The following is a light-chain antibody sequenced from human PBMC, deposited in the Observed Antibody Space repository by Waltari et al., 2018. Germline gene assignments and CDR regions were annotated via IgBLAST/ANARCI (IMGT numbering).Light chain of an antibody. V-gene: IGLV8-61*01. CDR1: SCSLSTTSY. J-gene: IGLJ3*02. CDR2: KAN. Sequence: QPVVTPEASLSVSPGGTVSLTCSLSSCSLSTTSYPAWYQQTPGQAPRTLVYKANARSSGVPDRFSGSILGNTAALTITGAQADDESDYYCALYMGSGIWVFGGGTRLTVL. CDR3: ALYMGSGIWV.